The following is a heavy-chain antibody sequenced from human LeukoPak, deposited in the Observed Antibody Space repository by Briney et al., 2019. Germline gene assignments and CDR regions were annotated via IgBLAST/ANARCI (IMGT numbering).Heavy chain of an antibody. CDR3: AREVPGREWWRQINWFDP. CDR1: GGTFSSYA. CDR2: MNPNSGNT. V-gene: IGHV1-8*02. Sequence: ASVKVSCKASGGTFSSYAISWVRQAPGQGLEWMGWMNPNSGNTGYAQKFQGRVTMTRNTSISTAYMELSSLRSEDTAVYYCAREVPGREWWRQINWFDPWGQGTLVTVSS. D-gene: IGHD2-15*01. J-gene: IGHJ5*02.